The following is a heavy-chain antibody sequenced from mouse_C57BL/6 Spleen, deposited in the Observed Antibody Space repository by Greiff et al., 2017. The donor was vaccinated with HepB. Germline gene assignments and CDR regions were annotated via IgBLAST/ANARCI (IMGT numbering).Heavy chain of an antibody. V-gene: IGHV1-81*01. D-gene: IGHD1-1*01. Sequence: QVQLQQSGAELARPGASVKLSCKASGYTFTSYGISWVKQRTGQGLEWIGEIYPRSGNTYYNEKFKGKATLTADKSSSTAYMELRSLKSEDSAVYFCARYETVVAPYAMDYWGQGTSVTVSS. J-gene: IGHJ4*01. CDR1: GYTFTSYG. CDR2: IYPRSGNT. CDR3: ARYETVVAPYAMDY.